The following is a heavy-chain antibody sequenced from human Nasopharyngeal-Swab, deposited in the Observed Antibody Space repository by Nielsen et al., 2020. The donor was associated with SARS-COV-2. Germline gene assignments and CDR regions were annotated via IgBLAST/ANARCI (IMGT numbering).Heavy chain of an antibody. CDR1: GFTFSSYS. V-gene: IGHV3-21*01. CDR3: AREGTVTIHEAFDL. J-gene: IGHJ3*01. CDR2: MYITSDYI. Sequence: GESLRLSCAASGFTFSSYSMNCVRQAPGKGLEWVASMYITSDYIYYADSVTGRFTISRHNAKNLLYLQMSTLSAEDTAVYYCAREGTVTIHEAFDLWGQGTMVTVSS. D-gene: IGHD4-11*01.